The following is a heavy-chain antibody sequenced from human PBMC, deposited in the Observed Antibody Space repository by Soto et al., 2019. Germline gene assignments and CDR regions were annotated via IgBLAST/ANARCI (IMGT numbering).Heavy chain of an antibody. D-gene: IGHD2-21*01. CDR3: ARERDSPSYFDP. Sequence: QVQLQESGPGLVKPSQTLSLTCTVSGGSISSGDYYWSWIRQPPGKGLEWIGYIYYSGSTYYNPSLKSWGNISGDPSKNPFSLKLSSVTAADTAVYFCARERDSPSYFDPWGQGTLVTVSS. V-gene: IGHV4-30-4*01. CDR1: GGSISSGDYY. J-gene: IGHJ5*02. CDR2: IYYSGST.